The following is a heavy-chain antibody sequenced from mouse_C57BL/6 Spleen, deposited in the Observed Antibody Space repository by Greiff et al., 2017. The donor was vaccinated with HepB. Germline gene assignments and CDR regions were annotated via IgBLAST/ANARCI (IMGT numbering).Heavy chain of an antibody. CDR1: GFTFSSYA. CDR2: ISSGGDYI. Sequence: EVQGVESGEGLVKPGGSLKLSCAASGFTFSSYAMSWVRQTPEKRLEWVAYISSGGDYIYYADTVKGRFTISRDNARNTLYLQMSSLKSEDTAMYYCTRDDGYDYDVFDYWGQGTTLTVSS. J-gene: IGHJ2*01. CDR3: TRDDGYDYDVFDY. V-gene: IGHV5-9-1*02. D-gene: IGHD2-4*01.